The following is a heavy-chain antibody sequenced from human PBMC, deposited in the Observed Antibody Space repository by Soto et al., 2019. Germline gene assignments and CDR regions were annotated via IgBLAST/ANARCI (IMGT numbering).Heavy chain of an antibody. D-gene: IGHD2-15*01. Sequence: PSLTCTVSGGSVSSGSYYWSWIRQPPGKGLEWIGYIYYSGSTNYNPSLKSRVTISVDTSKNQFSLKLSSVTDADTAVYYCARDPNAYCSGGTCSHNWFDPCGQGTLLTVSS. CDR2: IYYSGST. CDR1: GGSVSSGSYY. J-gene: IGHJ5*02. CDR3: ARDPNAYCSGGTCSHNWFDP. V-gene: IGHV4-61*01.